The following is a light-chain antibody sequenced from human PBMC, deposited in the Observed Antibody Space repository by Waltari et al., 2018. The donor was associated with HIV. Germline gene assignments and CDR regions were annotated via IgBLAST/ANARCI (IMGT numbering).Light chain of an antibody. CDR1: SSLIVSFHS. Sequence: QSALTHPRSVSGSPGQSVTISSTGTSSLIVSFHSFPWYQQYPGKAPKVIIYDVSQRPSGVPDRFTASKSGITASLTISGLQDEDEADYYCCSYAGTYTYVFGTGTTVTVL. CDR3: CSYAGTYTYV. J-gene: IGLJ1*01. CDR2: DVS. V-gene: IGLV2-11*01.